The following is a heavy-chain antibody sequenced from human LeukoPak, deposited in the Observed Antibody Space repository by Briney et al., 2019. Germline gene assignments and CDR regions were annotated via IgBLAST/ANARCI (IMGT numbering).Heavy chain of an antibody. CDR3: VGSSGSNFDY. D-gene: IGHD3-10*01. CDR2: IYHSGST. V-gene: IGHV4-30-2*01. Sequence: SQTLSLTCTVSGGSISSGGYYWSWIRQPPGKGLEWIGYIYHSGSTYYNPSLKSRVTISVDRSKNQYSLKLSSVTAADTAVYYCVGSSGSNFDYWGQGTLVTVSS. CDR1: GGSISSGGYY. J-gene: IGHJ4*02.